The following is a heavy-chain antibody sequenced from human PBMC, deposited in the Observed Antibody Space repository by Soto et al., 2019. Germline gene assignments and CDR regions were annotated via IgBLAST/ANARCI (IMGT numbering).Heavy chain of an antibody. CDR1: GGSISSSSYY. Sequence: QLQLQESGPGLVKPSETLSLTCTVSGGSISSSSYYWGWIRQPPGKGLEWIGSIYYSGSTYYNPSPKGRVTLSVGTAKDQVSLKLSSVTAADTAVYYWASLQILTGYSWGWFDPWGQGTLVTGSS. CDR3: ASLQILTGYSWGWFDP. CDR2: IYYSGST. D-gene: IGHD1-26*01. V-gene: IGHV4-39*01. J-gene: IGHJ5*02.